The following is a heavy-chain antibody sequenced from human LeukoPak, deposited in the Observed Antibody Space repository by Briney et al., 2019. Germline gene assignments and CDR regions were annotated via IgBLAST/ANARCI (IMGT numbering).Heavy chain of an antibody. J-gene: IGHJ4*02. Sequence: GGSLRLSCAASGFTFSSYAMSWVRQAPGKGLEWVSAISGSGGSTYYADSVKGWFTISRDNSKNTLYLQMNSQRAEDTAVYYCATLGQRYCSGGSCYTSGSSDYWGQGTLVTVSS. CDR2: ISGSGGST. D-gene: IGHD2-15*01. V-gene: IGHV3-23*01. CDR3: ATLGQRYCSGGSCYTSGSSDY. CDR1: GFTFSSYA.